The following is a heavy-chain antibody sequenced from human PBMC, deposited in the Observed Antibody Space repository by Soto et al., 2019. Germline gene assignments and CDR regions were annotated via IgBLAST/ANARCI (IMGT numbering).Heavy chain of an antibody. Sequence: PSETLSLTCTVSGGSISSYYWGWIRQPPGKGLEWIGYSYYTGSTNYNPSLKSRVTISVDTSKNQFSLKLSSVTAADTAVYYCARGWGGLFPYCGQGTLVTVSS. D-gene: IGHD3-3*01. CDR3: ARGWGGLFPY. CDR1: GGSISSYY. V-gene: IGHV4-59*01. J-gene: IGHJ4*02. CDR2: SYYTGST.